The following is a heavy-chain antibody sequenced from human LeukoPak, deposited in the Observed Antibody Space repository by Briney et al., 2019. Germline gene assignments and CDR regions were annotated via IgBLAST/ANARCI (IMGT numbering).Heavy chain of an antibody. D-gene: IGHD3-3*01. J-gene: IGHJ3*02. CDR3: ARDAHRFLEWSRTIDAFDI. Sequence: PSETLSLTCTVSGGSISSSSYYWGWIRQPPGKGLEWIGSIYYSGSTYYNPSLKSRVTISVDTSKNQFSLKLSSVTAADTAVYYCARDAHRFLEWSRTIDAFDIWGQETMVTVSS. CDR2: IYYSGST. CDR1: GGSISSSSYY. V-gene: IGHV4-39*07.